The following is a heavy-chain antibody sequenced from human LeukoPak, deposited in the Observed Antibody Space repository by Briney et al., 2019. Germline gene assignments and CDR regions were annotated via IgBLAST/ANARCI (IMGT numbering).Heavy chain of an antibody. CDR3: ASRNYDSSGYYYYYYGMDV. CDR2: INPNSGGT. Sequence: ASVKVSCKASGYTFTGYYMHWVRQAPGQGLEWMGWINPNSGGTNYAQKFQGRVTMTRDTSISTAYMELSRLRSDDMAVYYCASRNYDSSGYYYYYYGMDVWGQGTTVTVSS. CDR1: GYTFTGYY. V-gene: IGHV1-2*02. D-gene: IGHD3-22*01. J-gene: IGHJ6*02.